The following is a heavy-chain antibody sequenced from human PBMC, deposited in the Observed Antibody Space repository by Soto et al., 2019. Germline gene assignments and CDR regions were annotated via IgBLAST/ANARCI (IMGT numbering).Heavy chain of an antibody. CDR1: GFTFSSYS. CDR3: ARLRGDIVVVPAAMDY. CDR2: ISSSSSYI. J-gene: IGHJ4*02. D-gene: IGHD2-2*01. Sequence: GGSLRLSCAASGFTFSSYSMNWVRQAPGKGLEWVSSISSSSSYIYYADSVKGRFTISRDNAKNSLYLQMNSLRAEDTAVYYCARLRGDIVVVPAAMDYWGQGTLVTVSS. V-gene: IGHV3-21*01.